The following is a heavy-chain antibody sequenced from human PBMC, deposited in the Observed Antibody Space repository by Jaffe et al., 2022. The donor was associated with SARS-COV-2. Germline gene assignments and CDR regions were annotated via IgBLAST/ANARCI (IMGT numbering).Heavy chain of an antibody. CDR1: GFIFSGYN. D-gene: IGHD3-3*01. CDR2: ISAGSSTI. Sequence: EVQLVESGGDLVQPGGSLRLSCAASGFIFSGYNMKWVRQAPGKGLEWVAYISAGSSTIYYADSVKGRFTISRDNAKNSLYLLMNSLRAEDTAVYYCAREIEHYFYLDVRGTGTTVIVSS. CDR3: AREIEHYFYLDV. J-gene: IGHJ6*04. V-gene: IGHV3-48*01.